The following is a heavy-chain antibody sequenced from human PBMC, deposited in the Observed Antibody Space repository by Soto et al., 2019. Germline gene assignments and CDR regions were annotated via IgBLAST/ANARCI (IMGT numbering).Heavy chain of an antibody. CDR1: GFTFSSYG. Sequence: QVQLVESGGGVVQPGRSLRLSCAASGFTFSSYGMHWVRQAPGKGLEWVAVISYDGINEDYADSVKGRFTISRDNSKNTIYLQMNSLRAEDTAVYYCAKDIVLMVYAGNFDYWGQGTLVTVSS. J-gene: IGHJ4*02. D-gene: IGHD2-8*01. CDR3: AKDIVLMVYAGNFDY. CDR2: ISYDGINE. V-gene: IGHV3-30*18.